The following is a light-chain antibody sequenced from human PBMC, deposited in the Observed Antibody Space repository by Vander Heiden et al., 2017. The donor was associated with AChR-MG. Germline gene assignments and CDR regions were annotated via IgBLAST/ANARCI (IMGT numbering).Light chain of an antibody. V-gene: IGLV1-40*01. Sequence: QPVLTQPPPVSGAPGQRVTISCTGTSSNIGAGYDVHWYQQLPGTAPKLLIYVNNNRPSGVPDRFSGSKSGTSASLAITGVQAEDEADYYCQSYDTRQSGPVVFGGGTKVTVL. CDR3: QSYDTRQSGPVV. CDR2: VNN. CDR1: SSNIGAGYD. J-gene: IGLJ2*01.